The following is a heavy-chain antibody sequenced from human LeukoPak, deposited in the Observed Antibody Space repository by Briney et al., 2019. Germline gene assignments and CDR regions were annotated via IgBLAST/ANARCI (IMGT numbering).Heavy chain of an antibody. Sequence: GASVKVSCKAFGYTFTSNYMHWVRQAPGQGPEWMGVISPSGGSTTYAQKFQGRVTLTRDMSTSTDYLELSSLRSEDTAVYYCARDGYQPRPYDYWGQGTLVTVSS. D-gene: IGHD2-2*01. CDR2: ISPSGGST. CDR1: GYTFTSNY. CDR3: ARDGYQPRPYDY. V-gene: IGHV1-46*01. J-gene: IGHJ4*02.